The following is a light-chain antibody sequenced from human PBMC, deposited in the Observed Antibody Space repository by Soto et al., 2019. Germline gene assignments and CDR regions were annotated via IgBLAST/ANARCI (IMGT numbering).Light chain of an antibody. CDR2: AAS. CDR3: QQTYSPPFT. Sequence: DIQMTQSPSSLSASVGDRVTIPCRASQRITNSLNWYQQKPGRAPNLLIYAASSLQRGAPSRFSGSGSGADFTLTISSLQPDDFATYYCQQTYSPPFTFGPGTKVDIK. V-gene: IGKV1-39*01. J-gene: IGKJ3*01. CDR1: QRITNS.